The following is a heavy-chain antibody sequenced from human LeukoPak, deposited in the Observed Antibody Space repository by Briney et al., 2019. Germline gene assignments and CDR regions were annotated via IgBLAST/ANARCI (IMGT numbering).Heavy chain of an antibody. CDR1: GYSISSGYY. CDR3: AREISGWYDY. V-gene: IGHV4-38-2*02. D-gene: IGHD6-19*01. J-gene: IGHJ4*02. CDR2: IYHSGST. Sequence: PSETLSLTCTVSGYSISSGYYWGWIRQPPGKGLEWIGSIYHSGSTYYNPSLKSRVTISADTSKNQFSLKLSSVTAADTAVYYCAREISGWYDYWGQGTLVTVSS.